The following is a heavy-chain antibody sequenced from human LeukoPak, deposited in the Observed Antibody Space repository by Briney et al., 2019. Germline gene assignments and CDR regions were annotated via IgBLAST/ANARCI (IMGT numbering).Heavy chain of an antibody. J-gene: IGHJ3*02. CDR3: ATYWRHFDWLLSDI. CDR1: GFTFGDYW. D-gene: IGHD3-9*01. CDR2: IKQDGSEN. V-gene: IGHV3-7*05. Sequence: GGSLRLSCEASGFTFGDYWMTWVRQAPGKGLEGVANIKQDGSENHYVDSVKGRFTISRDNAKNSLYLQMDSLRAEDTAVYYCATYWRHFDWLLSDIWGLGTMVTVSS.